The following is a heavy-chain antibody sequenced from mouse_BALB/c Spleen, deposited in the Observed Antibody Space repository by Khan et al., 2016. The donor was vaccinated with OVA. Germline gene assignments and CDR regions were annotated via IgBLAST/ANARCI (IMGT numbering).Heavy chain of an antibody. D-gene: IGHD2-14*01. J-gene: IGHJ3*01. Sequence: EVQLQESGPSLVKPSQTLSLTCSVTGDSITSGYWSWIRKFPGNKLEYMGYMIYTGYNDYNPSLKSRLAITRHTSKNQYYLQLKSVTTEDTATYYCARSTYRYAFAYWGQGTLVTVSA. CDR1: GDSITSGY. CDR3: ARSTYRYAFAY. CDR2: MIYTGYN. V-gene: IGHV3-8*02.